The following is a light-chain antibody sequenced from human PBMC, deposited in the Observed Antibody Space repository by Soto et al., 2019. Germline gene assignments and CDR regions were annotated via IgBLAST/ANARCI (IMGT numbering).Light chain of an antibody. Sequence: QSVLIQPPSVSGAPGQRVTISCTGSNSNIGAGYDVHWYQQLPGTAPKLLIYGNSNRPSGVPDRFSGSKSGTSASLTITGLQAEDEADYYCQSYGDSLSGYVFGTGTKVTVL. CDR1: NSNIGAGYD. CDR2: GNS. V-gene: IGLV1-40*01. J-gene: IGLJ1*01. CDR3: QSYGDSLSGYV.